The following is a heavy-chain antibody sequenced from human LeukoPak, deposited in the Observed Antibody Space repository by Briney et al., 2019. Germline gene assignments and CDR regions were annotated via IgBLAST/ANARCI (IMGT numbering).Heavy chain of an antibody. CDR3: ARVGKNGWDFDH. J-gene: IGHJ4*02. D-gene: IGHD6-19*01. CDR1: GFTFDDYG. Sequence: GGSLRLSCAASGFTFDDYGMSWVRQAPGKGLAWVANIIEGGDLKYYVDSVKGRFTISRDNTKNSLYLQMTSLRADDTAVYYCARVGKNGWDFDHWGQGTLVTVSS. CDR2: IIEGGDLK. V-gene: IGHV3-7*01.